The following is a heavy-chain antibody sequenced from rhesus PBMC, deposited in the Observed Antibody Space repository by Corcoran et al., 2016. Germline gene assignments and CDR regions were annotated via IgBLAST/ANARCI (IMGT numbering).Heavy chain of an antibody. Sequence: QVKLQESGPGLVKPLETLYLTCAVSGGSLCGVYYYWHWIRLPPGKGLEWIGVIYSRSGNTYYNPALKRRVTISKDTSKNQFSLKLSSVTAADTAVYYCVRDRGQYFFDYWGQGVLVTVAS. CDR1: GGSLCGVYYY. J-gene: IGHJ4*01. CDR2: IYSRSGNT. CDR3: VRDRGQYFFDY. D-gene: IGHD3-9*01. V-gene: IGHV4S12*01.